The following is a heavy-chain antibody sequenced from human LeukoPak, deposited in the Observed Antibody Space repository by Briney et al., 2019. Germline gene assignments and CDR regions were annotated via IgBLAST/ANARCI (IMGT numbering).Heavy chain of an antibody. CDR2: ISSSSTYI. V-gene: IGHV3-21*01. J-gene: IGHJ4*02. CDR3: ARKPLRGDSSGYYWMLGGQRGFYFDY. CDR1: GFTFSSST. Sequence: GGSLRLSCAASGFTFSSSTMHWVRQAPGKGLEWLSSISSSSTYIYYADSVRGRFTISRDNAKNSLYVQVNSLRAEDTAVYYCARKPLRGDSSGYYWMLGGQRGFYFDYWGQGTLVTVSS. D-gene: IGHD3-22*01.